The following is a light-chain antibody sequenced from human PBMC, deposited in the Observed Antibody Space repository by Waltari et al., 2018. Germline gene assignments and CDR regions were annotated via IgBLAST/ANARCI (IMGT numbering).Light chain of an antibody. CDR2: GAS. J-gene: IGKJ4*01. Sequence: DIQMTQSPSSLSASVGAKVTITCRASQSFREYLNWYQQKPGKAPKLLIYGASSLQSGVPSRFSGSGSGTDFTLSITSLQPEDSATYYCQQSYTFGGGTKVEIK. CDR1: QSFREY. V-gene: IGKV1-39*01. CDR3: QQSYT.